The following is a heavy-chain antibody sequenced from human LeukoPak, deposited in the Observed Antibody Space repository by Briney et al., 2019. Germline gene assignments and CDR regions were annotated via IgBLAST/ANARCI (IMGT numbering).Heavy chain of an antibody. J-gene: IGHJ3*02. CDR2: ISYDGSNK. CDR1: GFTFSSYG. Sequence: SGGSLRLSCAASGFTFSSYGMHWVRQAPGKGLEWVAVISYDGSNKYYADSVKGRFTISRDNPKNTLSLQMKSLRAGDTAVYYCARGRLWTYDSSGYCAFEIWGQGTMVTVSS. CDR3: ARGRLWTYDSSGYCAFEI. V-gene: IGHV3-30*03. D-gene: IGHD3-22*01.